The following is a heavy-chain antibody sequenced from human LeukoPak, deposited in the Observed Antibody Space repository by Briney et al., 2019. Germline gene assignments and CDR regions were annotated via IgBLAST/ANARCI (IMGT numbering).Heavy chain of an antibody. V-gene: IGHV3-23*01. J-gene: IGHJ4*02. D-gene: IGHD4-17*01. CDR2: IRGSGGST. CDR3: AKERLTTTAFDY. CDR1: GFSFSTYA. Sequence: GGSLRHSCAASGFSFSTYAMSWVRQAPGKGLEWVSLIRGSGGSTYYSDSVKGRFTISRDNSKNTLYLHMNSLRAVDTAIYYCAKERLTTTAFDYWGQGTLVTVAS.